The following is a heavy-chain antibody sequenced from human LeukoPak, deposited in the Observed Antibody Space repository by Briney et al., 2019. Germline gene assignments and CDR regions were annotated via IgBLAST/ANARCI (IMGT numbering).Heavy chain of an antibody. CDR2: IPYDGSNK. Sequence: PGGSLRLSCAASGFAFSRHGIHWVRQAPGKGLEWVAFIPYDGSNKFYTDSVKGRFTISRDNSKNTLNLQMNSLRAEDTAVYYCAKGVGGSANYYYMDVWGKGTTVTVPS. D-gene: IGHD3-10*01. CDR1: GFAFSRHG. CDR3: AKGVGGSANYYYMDV. V-gene: IGHV3-30*02. J-gene: IGHJ6*03.